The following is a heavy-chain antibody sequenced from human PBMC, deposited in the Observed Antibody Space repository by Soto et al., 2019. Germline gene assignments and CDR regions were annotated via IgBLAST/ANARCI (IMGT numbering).Heavy chain of an antibody. Sequence: SETLSLTCTVSGGSISSSSYYWGWIRQPPGKGLEWIGSIYYSGSTYYNPSLKSRVTISVDTSKNQFSLKLSSVTAADTAVYYCARAKYYYGSGSARRWFDPWGQGTLVTVSS. J-gene: IGHJ5*02. CDR3: ARAKYYYGSGSARRWFDP. D-gene: IGHD3-10*01. V-gene: IGHV4-39*01. CDR2: IYYSGST. CDR1: GGSISSSSYY.